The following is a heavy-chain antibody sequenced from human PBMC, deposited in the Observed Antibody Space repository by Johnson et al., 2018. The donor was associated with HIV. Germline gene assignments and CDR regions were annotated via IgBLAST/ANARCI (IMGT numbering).Heavy chain of an antibody. CDR1: GFTVSSNY. J-gene: IGHJ3*02. D-gene: IGHD1-26*01. V-gene: IGHV3-66*02. CDR2: IYSGGST. CDR3: PRVIRVPHSGSYQGAFAI. Sequence: EHLVESGGGLVQPGRSLRLSCAASGFTVSSNYMSWVRQAPGTGLEWVSVIYSGGSTYYADSVKGRFTISRDTSKNTLDLQMNSLRAEDTAVYYCPRVIRVPHSGSYQGAFAIWGQGTMVTVSS.